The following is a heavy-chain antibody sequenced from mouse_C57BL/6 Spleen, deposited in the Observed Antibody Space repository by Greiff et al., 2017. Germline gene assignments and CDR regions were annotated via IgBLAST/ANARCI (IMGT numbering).Heavy chain of an antibody. CDR3: ARPDTTVVGDWYFDV. J-gene: IGHJ1*03. Sequence: EVKLEESGGGLVKPGGSLKLSCAASGFTFSDYGMHWVRQAPEKGLEWVAYISSGSSTIYYADTVKGRFTISRDNAKNTLFLQMTSLRSEDTAMYYCARPDTTVVGDWYFDVWGTGTTVTVSS. CDR1: GFTFSDYG. V-gene: IGHV5-17*01. D-gene: IGHD1-1*01. CDR2: ISSGSSTI.